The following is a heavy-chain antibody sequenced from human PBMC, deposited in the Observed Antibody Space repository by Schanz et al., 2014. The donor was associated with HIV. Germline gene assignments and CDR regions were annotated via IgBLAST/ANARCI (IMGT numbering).Heavy chain of an antibody. CDR1: GVTFSNYW. Sequence: EVQLVESGGGLVQPGGSLRLSCVASGVTFSNYWMTWVRHVSGKGLEWVSGISISGETTFYADSVKGRFTISRDNSKNTVYLQMNRLRAEDTAVYYCAKCPTMVRGTGMDVWGQGTTVTVSS. D-gene: IGHD3-10*01. V-gene: IGHV3-23*04. J-gene: IGHJ6*02. CDR3: AKCPTMVRGTGMDV. CDR2: ISISGETT.